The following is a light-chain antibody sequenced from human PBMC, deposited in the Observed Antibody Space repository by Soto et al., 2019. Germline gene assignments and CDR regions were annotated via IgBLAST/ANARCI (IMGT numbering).Light chain of an antibody. CDR2: GAT. Sequence: DIQMTQSPSSLSASVGDRVTITCRASQSISSYLRWYQQKPGKVPKLLIYGATSLQSGVPSRFSCRRSGTEFTLTISSLQPEDFATYYCQQSFGIPYNFGQGTKLEIK. CDR1: QSISSY. J-gene: IGKJ2*01. CDR3: QQSFGIPYN. V-gene: IGKV1-39*01.